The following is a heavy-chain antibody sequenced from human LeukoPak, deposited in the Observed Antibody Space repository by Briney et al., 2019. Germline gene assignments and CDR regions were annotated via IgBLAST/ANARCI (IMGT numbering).Heavy chain of an antibody. CDR3: ARDGDMVRGAVDY. CDR1: GFTFSSDS. J-gene: IGHJ4*02. D-gene: IGHD3-10*01. Sequence: GGSLRLSCAASGFTFSSDSMNWVRQAPGKGLEWVSSISSSSSYIYYADSVKGRFTISRDNAKNSLYLQMYRLRAEDTAVYYCARDGDMVRGAVDYWGQGTLVTVSS. V-gene: IGHV3-21*01. CDR2: ISSSSSYI.